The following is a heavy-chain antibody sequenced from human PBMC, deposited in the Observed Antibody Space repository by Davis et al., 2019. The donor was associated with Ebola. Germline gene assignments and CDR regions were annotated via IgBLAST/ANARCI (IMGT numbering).Heavy chain of an antibody. J-gene: IGHJ4*02. CDR1: AFTFTGSG. V-gene: IGHV1-58*02. D-gene: IGHD3-10*01. CDR3: ARVRHSGSGSYGY. CDR2: IVVGSGNT. Sequence: AASAQVSCKAFAFTFTGSGMQWVRQARGQRLEWIGSIVVGSGNTNYAQKFQGRVTMTRDTSTNTLYMELSSLTSGDTAVYYCARVRHSGSGSYGYWGQGTLVTVSS.